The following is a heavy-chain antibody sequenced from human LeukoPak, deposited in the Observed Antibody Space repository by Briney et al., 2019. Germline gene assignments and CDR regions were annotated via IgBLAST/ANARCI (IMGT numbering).Heavy chain of an antibody. V-gene: IGHV1-18*01. CDR1: GYTFTSYG. CDR3: ARGYYYDSSGYGIAFDI. D-gene: IGHD3-22*01. J-gene: IGHJ3*02. Sequence: APVKVSCKASGYTFTSYGISWVRQAPGQGLEWMGWISAYNGNTNYAQKLQGRVTMTTDTSTSTAYMELRSLRSDDTAVYYCARGYYYDSSGYGIAFDIWGQGTMVTVSS. CDR2: ISAYNGNT.